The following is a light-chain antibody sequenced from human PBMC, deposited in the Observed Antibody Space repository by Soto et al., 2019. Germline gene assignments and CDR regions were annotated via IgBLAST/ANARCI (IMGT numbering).Light chain of an antibody. J-gene: IGKJ1*01. CDR2: KAS. V-gene: IGKV1-5*03. CDR3: QHYNSYSEA. Sequence: DIQMTQSPSSLSSSVLYIFTITCLASQDISNYLAWYQQKPGKAPNLLIYKASRLESGVPSRFSGSGSGTEFTLTISSLQPDDFATYYCQHYNSYSEAFGQGTKVDIK. CDR1: QDISNY.